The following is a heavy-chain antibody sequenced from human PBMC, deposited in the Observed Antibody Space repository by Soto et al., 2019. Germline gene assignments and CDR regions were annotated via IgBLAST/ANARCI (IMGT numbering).Heavy chain of an antibody. D-gene: IGHD3-16*01. Sequence: GASVKVSCKASGFTFTGYYIHWVRQVPGQGLEWMGWIKSNGDDTKSAQKFQERVTMTRDTSRNTVYMEVSRLQSDDKAVYYCARDQRSYGEVPFDYWGQGTLVTVSS. V-gene: IGHV1-2*02. CDR3: ARDQRSYGEVPFDY. CDR2: IKSNGDDT. CDR1: GFTFTGYY. J-gene: IGHJ4*02.